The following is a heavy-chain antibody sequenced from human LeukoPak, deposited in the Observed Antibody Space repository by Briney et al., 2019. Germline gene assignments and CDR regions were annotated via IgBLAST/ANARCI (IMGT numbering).Heavy chain of an antibody. CDR3: TSSVGQLVQPGT. CDR1: GFTFGDYA. D-gene: IGHD6-13*01. J-gene: IGHJ5*02. V-gene: IGHV3-49*03. Sequence: GGSLRLSCTASGFTFGDYAMSWFRQAPGKGLEGVGFIRSKAYGGTTEYAASVKGRFTISRDDSKSIAYLQMNSLKTEDTAVYYCTSSVGQLVQPGTWGQGTLVTVSS. CDR2: IRSKAYGGTT.